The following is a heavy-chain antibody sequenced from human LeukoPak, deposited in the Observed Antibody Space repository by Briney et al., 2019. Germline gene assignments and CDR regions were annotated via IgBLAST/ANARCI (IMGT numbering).Heavy chain of an antibody. CDR3: ANKLSAVAGQYFDY. CDR2: ISGSGGST. V-gene: IGHV3-23*01. J-gene: IGHJ4*02. CDR1: GFTFSSYA. Sequence: GGSLRLSCAASGFTFSSYAMRWVRQAPGKGLEWVSAISGSGGSTYYADSVKGRFTISRDNSKNTLYLQMNSLRAEDTAVYHCANKLSAVAGQYFDYWGQGTLVTVSS. D-gene: IGHD6-19*01.